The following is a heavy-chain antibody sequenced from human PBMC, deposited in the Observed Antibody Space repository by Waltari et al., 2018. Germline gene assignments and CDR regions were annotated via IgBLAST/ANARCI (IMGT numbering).Heavy chain of an antibody. CDR2: IYYSGST. Sequence: QVQLQESGPGLVKPSETLSLTCTVSGGSISSYYWSWIRQPPGKGLEWIGYIYYSGSTNYNPSLKSRVTISVDTSKNQFSLKLSSVTAADTAVYYCARQLWYYYDSSGYWEGRAAFDIWGQGTMVTVSS. J-gene: IGHJ3*02. V-gene: IGHV4-59*08. CDR3: ARQLWYYYDSSGYWEGRAAFDI. D-gene: IGHD3-22*01. CDR1: GGSISSYY.